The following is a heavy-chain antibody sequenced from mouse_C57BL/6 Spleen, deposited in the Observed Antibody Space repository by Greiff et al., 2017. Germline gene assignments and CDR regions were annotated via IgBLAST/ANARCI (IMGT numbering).Heavy chain of an antibody. CDR1: GYTFTDYY. Sequence: QVQLQQSGAELVRPGASVKLSCKASGYTFTDYYINWVKQRPGQGLEWIARIYPGSGNTYYNEKFKGKATLTAEKSSSTAYMQLSSLTSEDSAVYFCARGGYSNHWYFDVWGTGTTVTVSS. V-gene: IGHV1-76*01. J-gene: IGHJ1*03. CDR3: ARGGYSNHWYFDV. CDR2: IYPGSGNT. D-gene: IGHD2-5*01.